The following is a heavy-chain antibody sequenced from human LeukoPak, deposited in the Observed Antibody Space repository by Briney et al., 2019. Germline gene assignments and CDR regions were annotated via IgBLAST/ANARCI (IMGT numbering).Heavy chain of an antibody. CDR3: ARTYYDSSGYLDY. J-gene: IGHJ4*02. V-gene: IGHV1-69*06. CDR1: GYIFTGYY. D-gene: IGHD3-22*01. Sequence: SVKVSCKASGYIFTGYYMHWVRQAPGQGLEWTGGIIPIFGTANYAQKFQGRVTITADKSTSTAYMELSSLRSEDTAVYYCARTYYDSSGYLDYWGQGTLVTVSS. CDR2: IIPIFGTA.